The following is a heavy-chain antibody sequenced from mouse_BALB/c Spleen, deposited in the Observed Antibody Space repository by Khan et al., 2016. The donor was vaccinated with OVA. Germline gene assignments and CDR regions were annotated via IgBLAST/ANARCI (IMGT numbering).Heavy chain of an antibody. CDR1: GFTFSGFG. CDR3: ARTGYYYFDY. J-gene: IGHJ2*01. Sequence: EVELVESGGGLVQTGGSRKLSCAASGFTFSGFGMHWVRQTPEKGLEWVAYISDGSNTIYYADTVKGRFTISRANPKNTLFLQMTSLRSEVTAMYYCARTGYYYFDYWGQGTTLTVSS. V-gene: IGHV5-17*02. CDR2: ISDGSNTI. D-gene: IGHD2-3*01.